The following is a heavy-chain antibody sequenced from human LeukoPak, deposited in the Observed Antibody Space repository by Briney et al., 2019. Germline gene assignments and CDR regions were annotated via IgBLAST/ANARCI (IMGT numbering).Heavy chain of an antibody. CDR2: IYSTGGK. CDR3: ARGSDGWFAFDY. Sequence: GGSLRLSCAASEFTVSTNYMTWVCQAPGKGLEWVSIIYSTGGKYYADSVKGRFTISRDNSKHTLYLQMNSLRGDDTAVYYCARGSDGWFAFDYWGQGILVTVSS. V-gene: IGHV3-66*01. CDR1: EFTVSTNY. J-gene: IGHJ4*02. D-gene: IGHD6-19*01.